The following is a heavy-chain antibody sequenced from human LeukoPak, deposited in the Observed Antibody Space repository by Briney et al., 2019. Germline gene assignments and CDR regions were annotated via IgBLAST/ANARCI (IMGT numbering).Heavy chain of an antibody. V-gene: IGHV1-3*01. J-gene: IGHJ4*02. CDR2: INAGNGNT. D-gene: IGHD6-19*01. CDR1: GYTFTSYA. CDR3: ARSIAVAGTSLDY. Sequence: ASVKVSCKASGYTFTSYAMHWVRQAPGQRLEWMGWINAGNGNTKYSQKFQGRVTMTRDTSISTAYMELSRLRSDDTAVYYCARSIAVAGTSLDYWGQGTLVTVSS.